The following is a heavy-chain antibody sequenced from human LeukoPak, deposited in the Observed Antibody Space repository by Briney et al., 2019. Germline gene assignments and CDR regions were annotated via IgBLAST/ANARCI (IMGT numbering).Heavy chain of an antibody. CDR3: ARDGSGLAVRGWFDT. CDR1: GVTFTNYG. J-gene: IGHJ5*02. CDR2: IWYEGSYE. D-gene: IGHD3-10*01. V-gene: IGHV3-33*01. Sequence: GGSLRLSCVASGVTFTNYGVHWVRQAPGKGLEWVAVIWYEGSYEYYGDSVKGRFAISRDNSKNTVYLQMNSLRAGDTAVYFCARDGSGLAVRGWFDTWGQGTVVTVSS.